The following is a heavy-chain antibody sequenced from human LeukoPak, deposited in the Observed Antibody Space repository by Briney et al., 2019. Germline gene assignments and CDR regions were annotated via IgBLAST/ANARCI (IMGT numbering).Heavy chain of an antibody. Sequence: PSETLSLTCAVSGVSISSGGYSWSWIRQPPGKGLEWIGYIYHSGSTYYNPSLKSRVTISVDRSKNQFSLKLSSVTAADTAVYYCARTIVVVTTNWFDPWGQGTLVTVSS. CDR3: ARTIVVVTTNWFDP. J-gene: IGHJ5*02. CDR2: IYHSGST. V-gene: IGHV4-30-2*01. CDR1: GVSISSGGYS. D-gene: IGHD3-22*01.